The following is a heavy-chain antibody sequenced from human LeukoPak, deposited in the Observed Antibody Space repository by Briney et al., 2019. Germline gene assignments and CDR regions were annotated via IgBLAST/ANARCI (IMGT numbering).Heavy chain of an antibody. V-gene: IGHV1-2*02. CDR1: GYTFTAYY. J-gene: IGHJ5*02. CDR2: INPNSGVT. Sequence: ASVKVSCKASGYTFTAYYMHWVRQAPGQGLEWIGWINPNSGVTNYAQKFQGRVTLTRDTSSSTGYMELSRLKSDDTAVYYCAKDNQYTGSYDWFKWFDPWGQGTLVTVSS. CDR3: AKDNQYTGSYDWFKWFDP. D-gene: IGHD1-26*01.